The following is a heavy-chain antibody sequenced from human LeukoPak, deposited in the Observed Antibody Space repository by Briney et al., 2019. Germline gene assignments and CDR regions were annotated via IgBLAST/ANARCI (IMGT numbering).Heavy chain of an antibody. Sequence: SETLSLTCAVYGGSFSGYYWSWIRQPAGKGLEWIGRIYTSGSTNYNPSLKSRVTMSVDTSKNQFSLKLSSVTAADTAMYYCARTVAGKLVFDDWGQGTLVTVSS. CDR3: ARTVAGKLVFDD. CDR1: GGSFSGYY. D-gene: IGHD6-19*01. CDR2: IYTSGST. V-gene: IGHV4-59*10. J-gene: IGHJ4*02.